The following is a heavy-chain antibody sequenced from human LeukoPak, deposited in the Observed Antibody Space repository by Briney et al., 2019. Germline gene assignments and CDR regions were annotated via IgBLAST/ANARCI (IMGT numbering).Heavy chain of an antibody. CDR1: GFTFSSYA. D-gene: IGHD3-10*01. CDR2: ITGGGNIM. CDR3: ARASGPFDF. Sequence: GGSLGLSCAVSGFTFSSYAMSWVRQAPGKGLECVSIITGGGNIMYYAGSVKGRFTISRDNSKNTVYLQMNSLRAEDTAVYYCARASGPFDFWGQGTLVTVSS. J-gene: IGHJ4*02. V-gene: IGHV3-23*01.